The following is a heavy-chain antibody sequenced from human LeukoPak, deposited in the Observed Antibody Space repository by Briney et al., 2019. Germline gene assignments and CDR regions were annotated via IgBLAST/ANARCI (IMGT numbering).Heavy chain of an antibody. Sequence: ASVKVSCKASGYTFTGYYMHWVRQAPGQGLEWMGRINPNSGGTNYAQKFQGGVTMTRDTSISTAYMELSRLRSDDTAVYYCARSQPAGYFQHWGQGTLVTVSS. V-gene: IGHV1-2*06. CDR1: GYTFTGYY. D-gene: IGHD1-14*01. CDR2: INPNSGGT. CDR3: ARSQPAGYFQH. J-gene: IGHJ1*01.